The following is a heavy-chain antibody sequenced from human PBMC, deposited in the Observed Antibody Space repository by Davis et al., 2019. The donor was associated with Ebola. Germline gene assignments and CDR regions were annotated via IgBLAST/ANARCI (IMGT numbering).Heavy chain of an antibody. CDR1: GGSISSYY. Sequence: MPSETLSLTCTVSGGSISSYYWSWIRQPPGKGLEWIGYIYYSGSTYYNPSLKSRVTISVDTSKNQFSLNLSSVTAADTAVYYCARDLGYSYGIDYWGQGTLVTVSS. V-gene: IGHV4-59*12. CDR2: IYYSGST. D-gene: IGHD5-18*01. J-gene: IGHJ4*02. CDR3: ARDLGYSYGIDY.